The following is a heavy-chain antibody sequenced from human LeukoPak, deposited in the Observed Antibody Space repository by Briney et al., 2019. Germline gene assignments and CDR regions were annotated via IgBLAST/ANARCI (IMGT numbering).Heavy chain of an antibody. CDR1: GGSISSSSYY. J-gene: IGHJ5*02. Sequence: SETLSLTCTVSGGSISSSSYYWGWIRQPPGKGLEWIGSIYYRGSTYYNPSLKSRVTISVDTSKNQYSLKLSSVTAADTAVYYCARQRSTPPYCSSTSCYPWFDPWGQGTLVTVSS. CDR3: ARQRSTPPYCSSTSCYPWFDP. D-gene: IGHD2-2*01. CDR2: IYYRGST. V-gene: IGHV4-39*01.